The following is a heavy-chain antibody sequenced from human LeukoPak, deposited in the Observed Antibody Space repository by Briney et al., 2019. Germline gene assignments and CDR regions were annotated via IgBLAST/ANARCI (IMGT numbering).Heavy chain of an antibody. CDR1: GGSISSYY. D-gene: IGHD5-18*01. CDR3: ARVFADRASWGYSHAFDI. CDR2: IYYSGST. Sequence: PSETLSLTCTVSGGSISSYYWSWIRQPPGKGLEWIGYIYYSGSTNYNPSLKSRVTISVDTSKNQFSLKLSSVTAADTAVYYCARVFADRASWGYSHAFDIWGQGTMVTVSS. V-gene: IGHV4-59*01. J-gene: IGHJ3*02.